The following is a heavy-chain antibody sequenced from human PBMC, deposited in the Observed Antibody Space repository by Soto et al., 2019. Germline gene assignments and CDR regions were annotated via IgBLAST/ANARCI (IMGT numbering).Heavy chain of an antibody. Sequence: SETLSLTCTVSGGSISSGGYYWSWIRQHPGKGLEWIGYIYYSGSTYYNPSLKSRVTISVDTSKNQFSLKLSSVTAADTAVYYCARNTPAISISDHWGQGTLVTVSS. D-gene: IGHD2-15*01. CDR1: GGSISSGGYY. CDR2: IYYSGST. CDR3: ARNTPAISISDH. J-gene: IGHJ4*02. V-gene: IGHV4-31*03.